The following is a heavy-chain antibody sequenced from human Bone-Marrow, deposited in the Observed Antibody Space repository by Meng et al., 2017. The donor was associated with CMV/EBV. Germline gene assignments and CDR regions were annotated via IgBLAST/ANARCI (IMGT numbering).Heavy chain of an antibody. Sequence: GGSLRLSCTASGFIFSNAWMNWVRQAPGKGLEWVGRIKSQTRGGTADYATAVKGRFIISRDDSENTLYLQMNSLRAEDTAVYYCARDARFLECPDYWGQGTLVTVSS. CDR1: GFIFSNAW. V-gene: IGHV3-15*07. D-gene: IGHD3-3*01. J-gene: IGHJ4*02. CDR3: ARDARFLECPDY. CDR2: IKSQTRGGTA.